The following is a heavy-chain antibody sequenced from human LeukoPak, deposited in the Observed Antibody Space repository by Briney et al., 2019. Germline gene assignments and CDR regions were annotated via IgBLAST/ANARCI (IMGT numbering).Heavy chain of an antibody. D-gene: IGHD5-24*01. CDR1: GYTFSSYG. CDR2: ISGYNGNT. Sequence: ASVKVSCKASGYTFSSYGIIWVRQAPGQGLEWMGWISGYNGNTHYAQKLQGRVTMTTDTSTSTAYMELSSLRSEDTAFYYCATDHSMANTAWWFDPWGQGTLVTVSS. J-gene: IGHJ5*02. V-gene: IGHV1-18*01. CDR3: ATDHSMANTAWWFDP.